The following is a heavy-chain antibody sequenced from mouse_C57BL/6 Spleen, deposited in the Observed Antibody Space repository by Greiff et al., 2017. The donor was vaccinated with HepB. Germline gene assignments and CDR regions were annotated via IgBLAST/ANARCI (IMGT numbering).Heavy chain of an antibody. V-gene: IGHV1-18*01. D-gene: IGHD1-1*01. Sequence: EVQLQQSGPELVKPGASVKIPCKASGYTFTDYNMDWVKQSHGKSLEWIGDINPNNGGTTYNQKFKGKATLTVDKSSSTAYMELRSLTSEDTAVYYCAREGDYGSSLSWFAYWGQGTLVTVSA. CDR1: GYTFTDYN. J-gene: IGHJ3*01. CDR2: INPNNGGT. CDR3: AREGDYGSSLSWFAY.